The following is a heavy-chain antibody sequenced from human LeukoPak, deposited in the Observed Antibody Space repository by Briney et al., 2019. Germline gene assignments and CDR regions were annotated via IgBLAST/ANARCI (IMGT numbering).Heavy chain of an antibody. CDR1: GFTFSNYA. D-gene: IGHD2-2*01. J-gene: IGHJ5*02. CDR2: VSGAGEST. CDR3: ARVRCSRASCYPNWFDP. Sequence: PGGSLRLSCADSGFTFSNYAMSWVRQAPGKGLEWVSTVSGAGESTYYADSVKGRFTISRDNSKSTLYLQMISLRAEDTAVYYCARVRCSRASCYPNWFDPWGQGTLVTVSS. V-gene: IGHV3-23*01.